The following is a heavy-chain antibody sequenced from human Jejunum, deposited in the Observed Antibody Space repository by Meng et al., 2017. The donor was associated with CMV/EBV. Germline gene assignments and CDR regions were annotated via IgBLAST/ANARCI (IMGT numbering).Heavy chain of an antibody. CDR3: ARGAGGFDQ. CDR2: INNDGSTT. J-gene: IGHJ4*02. Sequence: LPCVGSGFTSGTYWLPWVRQAPGKGLVWVSLINNDGSTTTYADSVKGRFTISRDNAKNTLYLQMNSLRVEDTAVYFCARGAGGFDQWGQGALVTVSS. CDR1: GFTSGTYW. D-gene: IGHD3-10*01. V-gene: IGHV3-74*03.